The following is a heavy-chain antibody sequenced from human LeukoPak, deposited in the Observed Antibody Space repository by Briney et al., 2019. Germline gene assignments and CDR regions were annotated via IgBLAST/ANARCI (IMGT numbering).Heavy chain of an antibody. V-gene: IGHV1-2*02. CDR3: ARGPYPYWYFDL. CDR2: INPHTGDT. J-gene: IGHJ2*01. D-gene: IGHD2-2*01. Sequence: PSLNVSCRASGYTFTGYYIHWVRQVPGQGLEWMAWINPHTGDTYYAQKFQGRVTMTRDTSISTAYMELSRLRSDDTAVYYCARGPYPYWYFDLWGRGTLVTVSS. CDR1: GYTFTGYY.